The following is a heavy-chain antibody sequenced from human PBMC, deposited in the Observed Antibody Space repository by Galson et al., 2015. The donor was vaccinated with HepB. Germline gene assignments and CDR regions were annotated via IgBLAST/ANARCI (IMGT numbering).Heavy chain of an antibody. Sequence: SLRLSCAASGFSLDETIYNITWVRQTPGKGLEWVSSIDRTSAFIRYADSIKGRFTSSRDNAKNSVFLQMNSLRVEYTAVYFCARLLVGWNPINYFYYGVDVWGQGTTVTVSS. CDR1: GFSLDETIYN. CDR2: IDRTSAFI. CDR3: ARLLVGWNPINYFYYGVDV. J-gene: IGHJ6*02. V-gene: IGHV3-21*01. D-gene: IGHD3-16*01.